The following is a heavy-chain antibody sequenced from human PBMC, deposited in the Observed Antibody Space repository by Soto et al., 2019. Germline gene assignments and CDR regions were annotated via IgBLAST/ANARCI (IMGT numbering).Heavy chain of an antibody. CDR2: IYYSGST. J-gene: IGHJ4*02. D-gene: IGHD2-15*01. CDR3: ARHAHPQFPGGYCSGGSCTALDY. CDR1: GGSISSYY. V-gene: IGHV4-59*08. Sequence: SETLSLTCTVSGGSISSYYWSWIRQPPGKGLEWIGYIYYSGSTNYNPSLKSRGTISVDTSKNQFSLKLSSVTAADTAVYYCARHAHPQFPGGYCSGGSCTALDYWGQGTLVTVSS.